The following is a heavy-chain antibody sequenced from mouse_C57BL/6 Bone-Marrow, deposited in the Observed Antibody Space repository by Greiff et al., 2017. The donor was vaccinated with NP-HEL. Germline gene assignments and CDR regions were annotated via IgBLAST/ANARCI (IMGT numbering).Heavy chain of an antibody. V-gene: IGHV7-3*01. D-gene: IGHD1-1*01. Sequence: EVNLVESGGGLVQPGGSLSLSCAASGFTFTDYYMSWVRQPPGKALEWLGFVRNKANGYTTAYSAFVTGRFTISRDNSQSIPYHQMNALRAEDSATYYCARYELTSAMDYWGQGTSVTVSS. CDR3: ARYELTSAMDY. J-gene: IGHJ4*01. CDR1: GFTFTDYY. CDR2: VRNKANGYTT.